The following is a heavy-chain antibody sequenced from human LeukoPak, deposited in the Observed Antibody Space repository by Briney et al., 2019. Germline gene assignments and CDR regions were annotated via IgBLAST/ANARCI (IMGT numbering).Heavy chain of an antibody. CDR2: ISYDGSNK. CDR3: AKDNSGGPHIEH. CDR1: GFTFSSYG. J-gene: IGHJ1*01. V-gene: IGHV3-30*18. D-gene: IGHD1-26*01. Sequence: GGSLRLSCAASGFTFSSYGMHWVRQAPGQGLEWVAVISYDGSNKYYADSVKGRFTISRDNSKSTLYLQMSILRAEDTAVYYCAKDNSGGPHIEHWGQGTLVTVFS.